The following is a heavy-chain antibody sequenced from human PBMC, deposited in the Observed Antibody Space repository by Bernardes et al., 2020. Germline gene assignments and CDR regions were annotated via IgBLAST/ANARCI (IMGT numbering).Heavy chain of an antibody. D-gene: IGHD5-12*01. V-gene: IGHV3-21*01. CDR3: AREGRLVATIGDY. Sequence: GGSLRLSCAASGFTSSSYSMNWVRQAPGKGLEWVSSISSSSSYIYYADSVKGRFTISRDNAKNSLYLQMNSLRAEDTAVYYCAREGRLVATIGDYWGQGTLVTVSS. CDR1: GFTSSSYS. CDR2: ISSSSSYI. J-gene: IGHJ4*02.